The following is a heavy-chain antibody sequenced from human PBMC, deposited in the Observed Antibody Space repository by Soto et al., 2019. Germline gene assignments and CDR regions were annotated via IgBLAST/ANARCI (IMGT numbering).Heavy chain of an antibody. CDR2: IYHSGST. J-gene: IGHJ4*02. CDR3: ERNTSGRNFDY. V-gene: IGHV4-38-2*01. Sequence: SETLSLTCDVSSSSINSRYCWGWIRQTPGKGLEWIASIYHSGSTHYNPSLKSRATISVDTSNNQFSLRLSSVTAADTAIYYCERNTSGRNFDYWGQGTQVTVSS. D-gene: IGHD5-12*01. CDR1: SSSINSRYC.